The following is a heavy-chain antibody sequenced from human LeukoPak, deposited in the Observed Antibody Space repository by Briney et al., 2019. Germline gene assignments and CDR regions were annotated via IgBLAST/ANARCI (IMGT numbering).Heavy chain of an antibody. V-gene: IGHV3-9*01. CDR1: GFTFVNYA. Sequence: GGSLRLSCAVSGFTFVNYAIHWVRQAPGKGLEWVSGFDYNSGRIDYADSVKGRFTISRDNAKNSLYLQINSLRAEDTAVYYCARSSYSSSSSVWGQGTMVTVSS. CDR2: FDYNSGRI. D-gene: IGHD6-6*01. CDR3: ARSSYSSSSSV. J-gene: IGHJ3*01.